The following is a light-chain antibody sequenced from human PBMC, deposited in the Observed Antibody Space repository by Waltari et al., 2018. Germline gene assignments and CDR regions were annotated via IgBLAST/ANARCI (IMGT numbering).Light chain of an antibody. CDR2: SNN. CDR1: SSNIGSNT. CDR3: AAWDDSLNGPWV. J-gene: IGLJ3*02. Sequence: QSVLTQPPSASGTPGQRVTISCSGSSSNIGSNTVNWYQQLPGTAPQLLIYSNNQRPSGVPDRCSGSKSGTSASLAISGLQSEDEADYYCAAWDDSLNGPWVFGGGTKLTVL. V-gene: IGLV1-44*01.